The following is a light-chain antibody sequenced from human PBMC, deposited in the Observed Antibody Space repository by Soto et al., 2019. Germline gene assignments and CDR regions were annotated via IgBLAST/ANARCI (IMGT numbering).Light chain of an antibody. CDR2: GAS. J-gene: IGKJ1*01. CDR1: QSINSD. V-gene: IGKV3D-15*01. CDR3: QQYSTYAT. Sequence: EIVMTQSPATLSVSPGETTRLSCRASQSINSDVAWYQQKVGQTPRLLIHGASTRATGIAARFSGSGSGTEFTLTISSLQPDDFATYYCQQYSTYATFGQGTKVEIK.